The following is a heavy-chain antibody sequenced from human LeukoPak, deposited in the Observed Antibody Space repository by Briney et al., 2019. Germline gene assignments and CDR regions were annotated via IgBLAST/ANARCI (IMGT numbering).Heavy chain of an antibody. D-gene: IGHD3-10*01. J-gene: IGHJ4*02. CDR1: GGSISSSSYY. Sequence: SETLSLTCAVSGGSISSSSYYWGWIRQPPGKGLEWIGSIYYSGSTYYNPSLKSRVTISVDTSKNQFSLKLSSVTAADTAVYYCARHAITMVQGEIDYWGQGTLVTVSS. CDR3: ARHAITMVQGEIDY. CDR2: IYYSGST. V-gene: IGHV4-39*01.